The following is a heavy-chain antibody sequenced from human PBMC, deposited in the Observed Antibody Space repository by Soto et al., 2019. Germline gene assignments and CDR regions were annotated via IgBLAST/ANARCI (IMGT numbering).Heavy chain of an antibody. V-gene: IGHV4-34*01. CDR1: GGSFSGYY. J-gene: IGHJ6*03. CDR2: INHSGST. Sequence: QVQLQQWGAGLLKPSETLSLTCAVYGGSFSGYYWSWIRQPPGKGLEWIGEINHSGSTNYNPSLKSRVTISVDTSKNQLSLKLSSVTAADTAVYYCAREDPYYYMDVWGKGTTVTVSS. CDR3: AREDPYYYMDV.